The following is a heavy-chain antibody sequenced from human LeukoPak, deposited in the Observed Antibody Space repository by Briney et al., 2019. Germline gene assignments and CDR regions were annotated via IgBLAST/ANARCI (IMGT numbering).Heavy chain of an antibody. CDR3: ARYYYGSGSYLF. J-gene: IGHJ4*02. V-gene: IGHV1-2*02. CDR2: INPNSGDT. D-gene: IGHD3-10*01. CDR1: GYIFTGYY. Sequence: GASVKASCKASGYIFTGYYIHWVRQAPGQGLEWMGWINPNSGDTKYAQKFQGRVTMTRDTSISTAYMELSRLRSDDTAVYYCARYYYGSGSYLFWGQGTLVTVSS.